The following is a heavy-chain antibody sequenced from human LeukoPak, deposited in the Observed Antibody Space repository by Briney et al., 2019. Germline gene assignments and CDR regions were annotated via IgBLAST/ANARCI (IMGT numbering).Heavy chain of an antibody. V-gene: IGHV3-23*01. Sequence: GGSLRLSCAASGFTFSSYWMHWVRQAPGKGLEWVSAISGSGGSTYYADSVKGRFTISRDNSKNTLYLQMNSLRAEDTAVYYCAKSGGSHYFDYWGQGTLVTVSS. CDR2: ISGSGGST. J-gene: IGHJ4*02. CDR3: AKSGGSHYFDY. D-gene: IGHD3-10*01. CDR1: GFTFSSYW.